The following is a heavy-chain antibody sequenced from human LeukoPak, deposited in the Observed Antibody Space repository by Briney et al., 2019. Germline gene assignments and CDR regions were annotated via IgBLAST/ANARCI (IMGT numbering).Heavy chain of an antibody. CDR3: ARGRLYCSSTSCSPPFFDY. V-gene: IGHV1-2*02. J-gene: IGHJ4*02. CDR1: GYTFTVYY. CDR2: INPNSGGT. D-gene: IGHD2-2*01. Sequence: ASVKVSCKASGYTFTVYYMHWVRQAPGQGLEWMGWINPNSGGTNYAQKFQGRVTMTRDTSISTAYMELSRLRSDDTAVYYCARGRLYCSSTSCSPPFFDYWGQGTLVTVSS.